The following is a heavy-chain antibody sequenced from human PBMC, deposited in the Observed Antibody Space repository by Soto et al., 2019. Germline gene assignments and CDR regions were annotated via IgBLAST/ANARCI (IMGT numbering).Heavy chain of an antibody. V-gene: IGHV4-31*03. Sequence: TRSLTCIVSGAALNSGNYYWSWIRQVPGKGLEWIGHIYVTGAVDYNPSLRDRITISQDTSERQFSLNLRLVTAAETAVYYCARLRIATNNYKWFDPWGQGTLVTGSS. CDR2: IYVTGAV. CDR3: ARLRIATNNYKWFDP. D-gene: IGHD2-21*01. J-gene: IGHJ5*02. CDR1: GAALNSGNYY.